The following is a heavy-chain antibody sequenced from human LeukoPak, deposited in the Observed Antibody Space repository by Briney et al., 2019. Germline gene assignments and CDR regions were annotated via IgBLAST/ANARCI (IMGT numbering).Heavy chain of an antibody. Sequence: SGTLSLTCAVSGGSISSSNWWSWVRQPPGKGLEWIGRIYTSGSTNYNPSLKSRVTMSVDTSKNQFSLKLSSVTAADTAVYYCARGAYYYGTGSYYTNWGQGTLVTVSS. CDR1: GGSISSSNW. J-gene: IGHJ4*02. CDR2: IYTSGST. V-gene: IGHV4-4*02. D-gene: IGHD3-10*01. CDR3: ARGAYYYGTGSYYTN.